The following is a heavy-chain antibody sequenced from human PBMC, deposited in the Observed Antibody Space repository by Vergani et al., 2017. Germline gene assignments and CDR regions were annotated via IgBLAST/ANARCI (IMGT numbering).Heavy chain of an antibody. V-gene: IGHV1-69*02. Sequence: QVQLVQSGAEVKKPGYSVKVSCKASGVTFSSYTISWVRQAPGQGLEWMGRIIPILGIANHAQKFQGRVTITADKSTSTAYMELSSLRSEDTDVYYCARAKAEYYYDSSGYTLDYWGQGTLVTVSS. J-gene: IGHJ4*02. CDR3: ARAKAEYYYDSSGYTLDY. D-gene: IGHD3-22*01. CDR1: GVTFSSYT. CDR2: IIPILGIA.